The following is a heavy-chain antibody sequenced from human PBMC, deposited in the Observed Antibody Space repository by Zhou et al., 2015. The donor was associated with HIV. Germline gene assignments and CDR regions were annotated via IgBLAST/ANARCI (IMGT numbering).Heavy chain of an antibody. D-gene: IGHD3-10*01. CDR3: TTETNNYYGSDQEGYYHYYMDV. J-gene: IGHJ6*03. Sequence: EVQLLESGGGLVQPGESLRLYCAASGLTFNNYAMNWVRQAPGKGLEWVSGISGSGDIKLYADSVKGRFTISRDNSENTMYLQMNSLKTEDTAVYYCTTETNNYYGSDQEGYYHYYMDVWGKGTTVTVSS. CDR2: ISGSGDIK. V-gene: IGHV3-23*01. CDR1: GLTFNNYA.